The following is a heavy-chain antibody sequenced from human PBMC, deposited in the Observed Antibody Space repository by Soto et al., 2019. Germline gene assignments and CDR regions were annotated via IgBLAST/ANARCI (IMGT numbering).Heavy chain of an antibody. J-gene: IGHJ6*02. V-gene: IGHV3-30-3*01. CDR3: ARDRVGSSGGPMDV. CDR1: GFTFSSYA. Sequence: QVQLVESGGGVVQPGRSLRLSCAASGFTFSSYAMRWVRQAPGKGLEWVAVISYDGSNKYYADSVKGRFTISRDNSKNTLYLQMNSLRAEDTAVYYCARDRVGSSGGPMDVWGQGTTVTVSS. CDR2: ISYDGSNK. D-gene: IGHD6-6*01.